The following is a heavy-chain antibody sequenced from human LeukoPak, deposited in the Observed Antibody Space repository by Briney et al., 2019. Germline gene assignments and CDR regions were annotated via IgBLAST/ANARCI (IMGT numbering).Heavy chain of an antibody. CDR1: GDSVSSNSAA. D-gene: IGHD3-10*01. CDR3: ARAYYGSGSYYNGDFDY. CDR2: TYYRFKWYN. J-gene: IGHJ4*02. V-gene: IGHV6-1*01. Sequence: SQTLSLTCAISGDSVSSNSAAWNWIRQSPSRGLEWLGRTYYRFKWYNNYAVSVKSRITINPDTSKNQFSLQLNSVTPEDTAVYYCARAYYGSGSYYNGDFDYWGQGTLVTVSS.